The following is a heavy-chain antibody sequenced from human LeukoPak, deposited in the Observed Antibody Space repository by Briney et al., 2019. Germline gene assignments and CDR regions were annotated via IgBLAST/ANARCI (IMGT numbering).Heavy chain of an antibody. V-gene: IGHV4-31*03. CDR3: AGGPAYLDSVPNS. J-gene: IGHJ4*02. D-gene: IGHD3-22*01. CDR2: IYYTGDT. CDR1: GASISSEPYF. Sequence: SETLSLTCTVSGASISSEPYFWSWIRQHPVKGLEWLGYIYYTGDTASNPSLQSRLTISRDTSENQFSLSLTSVTAADTAVYYCAGGPAYLDSVPNSWGQGTLVTVSS.